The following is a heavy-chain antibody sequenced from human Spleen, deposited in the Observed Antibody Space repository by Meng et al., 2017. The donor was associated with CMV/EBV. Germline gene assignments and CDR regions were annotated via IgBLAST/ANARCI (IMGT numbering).Heavy chain of an antibody. V-gene: IGHV3-53*05. CDR2: IYSGGST. D-gene: IGHD6-13*01. Sequence: GGSLRLSCAASGFTVSSNYMSWVRQAPGKGLEWVSVIYSGGSTYYADSVKGRFTISRDNSKNTLYLQMNSLRAEDTAVYYCAKDYSSRGYFDYWGQGTLVTVSS. CDR3: AKDYSSRGYFDY. CDR1: GFTVSSNY. J-gene: IGHJ4*02.